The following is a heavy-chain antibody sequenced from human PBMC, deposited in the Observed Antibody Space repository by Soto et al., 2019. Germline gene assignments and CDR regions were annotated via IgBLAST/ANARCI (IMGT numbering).Heavy chain of an antibody. CDR3: ARLQGYCIDSRCSGNYALDV. Sequence: QVQLQESGPGLVKPSETLSLNCTVSGGSISSSSYSWGWIRQPPGKGPEWMGTFYYSGRTYYNPSLYSRVPISVYTTKNQFFLKLNSVTAADTAVYYCARLQGYCIDSRCSGNYALDVWGQGTTVTVSS. J-gene: IGHJ6*02. D-gene: IGHD2-15*01. CDR2: FYYSGRT. V-gene: IGHV4-39*01. CDR1: GGSISSSSYS.